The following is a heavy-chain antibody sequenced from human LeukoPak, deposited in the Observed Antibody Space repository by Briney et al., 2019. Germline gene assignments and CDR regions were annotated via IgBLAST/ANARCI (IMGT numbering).Heavy chain of an antibody. V-gene: IGHV3-66*01. J-gene: IGHJ4*02. CDR3: ARGGPAAGRFDY. CDR1: GFTFSSYW. Sequence: QTGGSLRLSCAASGFTFSSYWMHWVRQAPGKGLEWVSVIYSGGSTYYADSVKGRFTISRDNSKNTLYLQMNSLRAEDTAVYYCARGGPAAGRFDYWGQGTLVTVSS. CDR2: IYSGGST. D-gene: IGHD6-13*01.